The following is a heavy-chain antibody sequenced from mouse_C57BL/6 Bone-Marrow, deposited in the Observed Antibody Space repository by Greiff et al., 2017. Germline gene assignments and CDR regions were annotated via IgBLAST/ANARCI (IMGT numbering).Heavy chain of an antibody. Sequence: QVQLKQPGAELVKPGASVKLSCKASGYTFTSYWITWVKQRPGQGLEWIGYIYPGSGSTNYNEKFKSKATLTVDTSSSTAYMQLSSLTSEDSAVYYCAREGTVVPHYYAMDYWGQGTSVTVSS. V-gene: IGHV1-55*01. CDR3: AREGTVVPHYYAMDY. CDR2: IYPGSGST. CDR1: GYTFTSYW. D-gene: IGHD1-1*01. J-gene: IGHJ4*01.